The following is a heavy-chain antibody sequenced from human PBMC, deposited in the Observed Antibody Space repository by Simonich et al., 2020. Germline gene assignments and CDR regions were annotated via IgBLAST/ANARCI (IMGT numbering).Heavy chain of an antibody. Sequence: EVQLVESGGGLVQPGGSLRLSCAASGFTFSSYWMSGVRQAPGKGLEWVANIKKDGSGKYYVDSVKGRFTISRDNAKNSLYLQMNSLRAEDTAVYYCARDREVYGSGSYYNYWGQGTLVTVSS. CDR1: GFTFSSYW. J-gene: IGHJ4*02. CDR2: IKKDGSGK. V-gene: IGHV3-7*01. CDR3: ARDREVYGSGSYYNY. D-gene: IGHD3-10*01.